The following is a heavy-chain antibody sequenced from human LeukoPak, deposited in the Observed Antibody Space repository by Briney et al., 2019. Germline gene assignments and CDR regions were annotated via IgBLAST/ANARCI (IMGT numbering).Heavy chain of an antibody. CDR1: GFTFSSYT. CDR3: ARGKAYFDSSGLPLNY. D-gene: IGHD3-22*01. Sequence: GGSLRLSCAAPGFTFSSYTMHWVRQAPGKGLEWVSFISSFRSAINYADSVKGRFTISRDNAKNSLSLQMNSLRAEDTAVYYCARGKAYFDSSGLPLNYWGQGTLVTVSS. J-gene: IGHJ4*02. V-gene: IGHV3-21*01. CDR2: ISSFRSAI.